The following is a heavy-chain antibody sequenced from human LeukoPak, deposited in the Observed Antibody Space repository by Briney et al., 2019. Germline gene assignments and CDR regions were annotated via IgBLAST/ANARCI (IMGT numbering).Heavy chain of an antibody. CDR3: ARALDSSGYLAFDY. CDR2: INPSGGST. V-gene: IGHV1-46*01. J-gene: IGHJ4*02. D-gene: IGHD3-22*01. CDR1: GYTFTSYY. Sequence: ASVTVSCTSSGYTFTSYYMHWVRQAPGQGLEWMGIINPSGGSTSYAQKFQGRVTMTRDTSTSTVYMELSSLRSADAALYYCARALDSSGYLAFDYWGQGTLVTVSS.